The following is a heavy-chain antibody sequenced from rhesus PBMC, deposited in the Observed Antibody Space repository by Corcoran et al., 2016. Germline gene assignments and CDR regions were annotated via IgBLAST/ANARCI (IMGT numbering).Heavy chain of an antibody. CDR2: IYWDDDK. V-gene: IGHV2-174*01. D-gene: IGHD5-12*01. Sequence: QVTLKEFGPALVKPTQTLPLTCTFSGFSLTTSRMGVGWIRQPPGKALEWLALIYWDDDKRYSTSLKSRLTISKDTSKNQVVLTMTNMDPVDTATYYCAREPWIQLQSEYFDYWGQGVLVTVSS. J-gene: IGHJ4*01. CDR3: AREPWIQLQSEYFDY. CDR1: GFSLTTSRMG.